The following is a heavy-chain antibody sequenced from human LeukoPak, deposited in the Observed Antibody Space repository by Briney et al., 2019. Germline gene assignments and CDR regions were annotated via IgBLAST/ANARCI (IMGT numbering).Heavy chain of an antibody. CDR3: ARDGARIAAAGTHLLDY. Sequence: ASVKVSCKASGYTFTSYGISWVRQAPGQGLEWMGWISAYNGNTNYAQKLQGRVTMTTDTSTTTAYMELRSLRSDDTAVYYCARDGARIAAAGTHLLDYWGQGTLVTVSS. D-gene: IGHD6-13*01. CDR1: GYTFTSYG. J-gene: IGHJ4*02. V-gene: IGHV1-18*01. CDR2: ISAYNGNT.